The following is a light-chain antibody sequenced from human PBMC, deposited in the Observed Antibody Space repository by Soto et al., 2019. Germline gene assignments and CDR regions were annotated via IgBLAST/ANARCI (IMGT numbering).Light chain of an antibody. CDR1: QSVSSN. CDR2: GAS. J-gene: IGKJ3*01. CDR3: KQYNNRPFP. V-gene: IGKV3-15*01. Sequence: EIVMTQSPATLSVSPGERATLSCRASQSVSSNLAWYQQKPCQAPRLLIYGASTRATGIPARFSGSGSGTELTLTISSLHSEDFAVDYCKQYNNRPFPFGPWNKVDIK.